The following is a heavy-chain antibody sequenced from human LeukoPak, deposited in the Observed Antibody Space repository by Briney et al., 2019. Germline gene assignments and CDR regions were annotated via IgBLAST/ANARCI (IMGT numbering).Heavy chain of an antibody. J-gene: IGHJ4*02. CDR1: GYTFTSYG. CDR2: ISAYNGNT. Sequence: SVKLSCKASGYTFTSYGISWVRQPPGQGLEWMGWISAYNGNTNYAQKLQGRVTMTTDTSTSTAYMELRSLRSDDTAVYYCARVGGGYQLLPTDYWGQGTLVTVSS. D-gene: IGHD2-2*01. CDR3: ARVGGGYQLLPTDY. V-gene: IGHV1-18*01.